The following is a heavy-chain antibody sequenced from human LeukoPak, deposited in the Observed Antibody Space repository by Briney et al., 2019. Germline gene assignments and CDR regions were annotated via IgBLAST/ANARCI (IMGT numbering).Heavy chain of an antibody. D-gene: IGHD6-19*01. CDR2: ISWNSGSI. CDR3: AEDSGAVAGKGEGFDY. J-gene: IGHJ4*02. Sequence: GGSLRLPCAASGFTFDDYAMHWVRQAPGKGLEWVSGISWNSGSIGYADSVKGRFTISRDNAKNSLYLQMNSLRAEDTALYYCAEDSGAVAGKGEGFDYWGQGTLVTVSS. CDR1: GFTFDDYA. V-gene: IGHV3-9*01.